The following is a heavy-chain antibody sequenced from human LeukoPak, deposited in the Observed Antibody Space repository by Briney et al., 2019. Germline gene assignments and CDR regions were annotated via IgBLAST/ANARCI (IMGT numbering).Heavy chain of an antibody. CDR2: ISDNGGNT. J-gene: IGHJ4*02. Sequence: GGSLRLSCAASGFTFPNYVMSWVRQAPGKGLEWVSSISDNGGNTYYADSVKGRFTISRDNSKNTLYLQMNSLRVEDAAVYYCTIVKVGVGALDYWGQGTLVTVSS. V-gene: IGHV3-23*01. D-gene: IGHD1-26*01. CDR3: TIVKVGVGALDY. CDR1: GFTFPNYV.